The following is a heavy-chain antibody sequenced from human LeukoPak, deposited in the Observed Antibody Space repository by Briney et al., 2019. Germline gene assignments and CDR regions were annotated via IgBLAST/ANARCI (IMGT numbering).Heavy chain of an antibody. CDR2: IKEDGSET. CDR3: ARAPFSSRWYYFDN. V-gene: IGHV3-7*01. Sequence: GGSLRLSCAASGFTFSSYWMSWVRQAPGKGLEWVANIKEDGSETYYVDSVKGRFTISRDNAEDSLYLQMNSLRAEDTAVYYCARAPFSSRWYYFDNWGQGTLVTVSS. CDR1: GFTFSSYW. D-gene: IGHD6-13*01. J-gene: IGHJ4*02.